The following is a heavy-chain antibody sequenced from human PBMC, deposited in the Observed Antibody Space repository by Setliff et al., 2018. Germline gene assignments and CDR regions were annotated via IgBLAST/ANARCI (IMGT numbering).Heavy chain of an antibody. Sequence: SETLSLTCSVSGGSISYSWGWIRQPPGKGLEWIGFFYYDGRTNYNPSLKSRLTISVDTSKNQFSLKLSSVTAADTAVYYCARDGPHCVTSSCPGAWFDPWGQGILVTVSS. D-gene: IGHD2-2*01. CDR1: GGSISYS. V-gene: IGHV4-59*12. CDR3: ARDGPHCVTSSCPGAWFDP. CDR2: FYYDGRT. J-gene: IGHJ5*02.